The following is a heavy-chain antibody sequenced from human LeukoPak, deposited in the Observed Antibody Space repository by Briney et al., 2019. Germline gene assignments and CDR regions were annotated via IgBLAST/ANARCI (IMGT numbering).Heavy chain of an antibody. CDR1: GFTVSSNY. Sequence: GGSLRLSCAASGFTVSSNYMSWVRQAPGEGLEWVSVIYSGGSTYYADSVKGRFTISRDNSKNTLYLQMNSLRAEDTAVYYCARDSQRIVGATRPVWYFDYWGQGTLVTVSS. V-gene: IGHV3-66*01. CDR3: ARDSQRIVGATRPVWYFDY. J-gene: IGHJ4*02. CDR2: IYSGGST. D-gene: IGHD1-26*01.